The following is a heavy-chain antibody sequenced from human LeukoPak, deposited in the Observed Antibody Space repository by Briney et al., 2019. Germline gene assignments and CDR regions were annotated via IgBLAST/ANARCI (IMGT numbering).Heavy chain of an antibody. D-gene: IGHD4-17*01. CDR2: IRYDGSKK. V-gene: IGHV3-30*02. Sequence: WGSLRLSCVASGFTFSSYGMHWVRQPPGKGLEWVAFIRYDGSKKYYADSVKGRFTISRDNSRDTLHLQMNSLRAEDTAVYYCAKDNYDYGDYDGGDYWGQGTLVAASS. J-gene: IGHJ4*02. CDR1: GFTFSSYG. CDR3: AKDNYDYGDYDGGDY.